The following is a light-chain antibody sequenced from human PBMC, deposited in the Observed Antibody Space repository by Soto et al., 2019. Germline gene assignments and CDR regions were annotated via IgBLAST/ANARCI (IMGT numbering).Light chain of an antibody. Sequence: DIQMTQSPTTLSASVGDRVTITCRASQEVSTWLAWYQQKPGKAPKLLIYKGSTLESGVPFRFSGSGSGTEVTLTIINLQPYDFANYYCHQYKTYCFGREIKVDSK. CDR3: HQYKTYC. J-gene: IGKJ2*01. V-gene: IGKV1-5*03. CDR2: KGS. CDR1: QEVSTW.